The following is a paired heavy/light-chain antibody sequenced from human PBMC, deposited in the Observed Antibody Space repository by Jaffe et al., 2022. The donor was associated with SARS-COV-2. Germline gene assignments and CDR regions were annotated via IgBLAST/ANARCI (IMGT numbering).Light chain of an antibody. CDR2: KAS. V-gene: IGKV1-5*03. J-gene: IGKJ4*01. CDR1: QSLNTW. CDR3: QHYNGYPIT. Sequence: DIQMTQSPSTLSASVGDRVTITCRASQSLNTWLAWHQQKPGKAPKLLIYKASSLESGVPPRFSGSGSGTVFTLTISSLQPDDSATYYCQHYNGYPITFGGGTRVEIK.
Heavy chain of an antibody. D-gene: IGHD3-22*01. V-gene: IGHV3-72*01. CDR2: ARNKVNGYTA. J-gene: IGHJ4*02. CDR1: GFTFSDHY. CDR3: TRGGSESTGYYCPLGN. Sequence: EVQLVESGGRLVQPGGCLRLSCAASGFTFSDHYMDWVRQAPGKGLEWVGRARNKVNGYTAEYAASVKGRFTISRDDSRNSLFLQMNSLKTEDTAVYYCTRGGSESTGYYCPLGNWGRGTLVTVSS.